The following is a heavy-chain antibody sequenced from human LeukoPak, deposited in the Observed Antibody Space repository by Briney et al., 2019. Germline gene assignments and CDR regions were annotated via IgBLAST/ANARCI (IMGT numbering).Heavy chain of an antibody. V-gene: IGHV3-49*03. CDR3: TRDRNVGDGFWSGPSNP. J-gene: IGHJ5*02. CDR1: GFTFGDYA. CDR2: IRSKAYGGTT. D-gene: IGHD3-3*01. Sequence: PGRSLRLSCTASGFTFGDYAMSWFRQAPGKGLEWVGFIRSKAYGGTTEYAASVKGRFTISRDDSKSIAYLQMNSLKTEDTAVYYCTRDRNVGDGFWSGPSNPWGQGTLVTVSS.